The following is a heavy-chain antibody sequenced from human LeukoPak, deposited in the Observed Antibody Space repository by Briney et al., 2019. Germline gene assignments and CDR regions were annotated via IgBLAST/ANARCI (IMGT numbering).Heavy chain of an antibody. CDR1: GFTFSSYS. CDR2: ISSSSSTI. CDR3: ARESGYYDSSVDY. V-gene: IGHV3-48*01. Sequence: GGSLRLSCAASGFTFSSYSMNWVRQAPGKGLEWVSYISSSSSTIYYADSVKGRFTISRDNAKNSLYLQMSSLRAEDTAVYYCARESGYYDSSVDYWGQGTLVTVSS. D-gene: IGHD3-22*01. J-gene: IGHJ4*02.